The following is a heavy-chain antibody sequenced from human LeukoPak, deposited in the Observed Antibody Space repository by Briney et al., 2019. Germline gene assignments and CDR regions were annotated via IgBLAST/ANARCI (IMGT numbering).Heavy chain of an antibody. D-gene: IGHD6-19*01. Sequence: GRSLRLSCAASGFTFGSYAMHWVRQAPSKGLEWVAVISYDGSNKYYADSVKGRFTISRDNSKNTLYLQMNSLRAEDTAVYYCAKDYSSGWLPQYYFDYWGQGTLVTVSS. J-gene: IGHJ4*02. V-gene: IGHV3-30-3*02. CDR1: GFTFGSYA. CDR2: ISYDGSNK. CDR3: AKDYSSGWLPQYYFDY.